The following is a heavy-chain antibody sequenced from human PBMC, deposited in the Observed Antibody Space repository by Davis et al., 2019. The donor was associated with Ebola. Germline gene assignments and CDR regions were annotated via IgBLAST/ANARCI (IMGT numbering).Heavy chain of an antibody. CDR2: ISYDGIYK. CDR3: AAGTVLGY. J-gene: IGHJ4*02. D-gene: IGHD6-13*01. Sequence: GESLKISCAASGFTFSTYGMHWVRQAPGKGLEWVAVISYDGIYKYYADSVKGRFTISRDNSKSTVYLQMNSLRAEDTAVYVAAAGTVLGYWGQGTLVTVSS. V-gene: IGHV3-30*03. CDR1: GFTFSTYG.